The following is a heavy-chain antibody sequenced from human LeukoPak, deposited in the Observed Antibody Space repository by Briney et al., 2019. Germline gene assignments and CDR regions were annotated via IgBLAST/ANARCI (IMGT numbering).Heavy chain of an antibody. J-gene: IGHJ4*02. CDR3: ARMSSGFSDH. V-gene: IGHV3-7*01. CDR2: IKQDGGEK. D-gene: IGHD1-26*01. Sequence: GGSLRLSCATSGFIFSNYWMTWVRQAPGKGLEWVADIKQDGGEKYYVDSVKGRFTISRDNAKNSLYLQMNSLRAEDTALYYCARMSSGFSDHWGQGTLVTVSS. CDR1: GFIFSNYW.